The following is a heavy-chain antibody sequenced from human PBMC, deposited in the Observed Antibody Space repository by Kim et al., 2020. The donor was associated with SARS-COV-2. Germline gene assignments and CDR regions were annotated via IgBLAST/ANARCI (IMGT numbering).Heavy chain of an antibody. Sequence: TYNNPSLKSRVTISVDTSKNQFSLKLSSVTAADTAVYYCARVDHIGDFDYWGQGTLVTVSS. CDR2: T. CDR3: ARVDHIGDFDY. V-gene: IGHV4-31*02. D-gene: IGHD3-10*01. J-gene: IGHJ4*02.